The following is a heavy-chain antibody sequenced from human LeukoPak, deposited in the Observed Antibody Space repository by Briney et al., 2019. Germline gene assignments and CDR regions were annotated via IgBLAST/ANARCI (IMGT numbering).Heavy chain of an antibody. CDR2: IYYSGGT. J-gene: IGHJ6*02. CDR3: AGELYGMDV. Sequence: SETLSLTCTVSGGSISSSSHYWGWIRQPPGKGLEWIGSIYYSGGTYYNPSLKSRVTISVDTSENQFSLKLNSVTAADTAVYYCAGELYGMDVWGQGTTVTVSS. CDR1: GGSISSSSHY. V-gene: IGHV4-39*07.